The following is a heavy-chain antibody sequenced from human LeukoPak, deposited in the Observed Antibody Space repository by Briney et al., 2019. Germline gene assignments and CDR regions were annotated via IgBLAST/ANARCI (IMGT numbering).Heavy chain of an antibody. CDR3: ARDHSGFHFDY. D-gene: IGHD3-10*01. CDR2: ISAYNGIP. V-gene: IGHV1-18*01. CDR1: GYTFTSYH. J-gene: IGHJ4*02. Sequence: ASVKISCKASGYTFTSYHIAWVRQAPGRGLEWMGWISAYNGIPKYAENLQGRITMTIDTSTSTAYMELRSLRSDDTAVYYCARDHSGFHFDYWGQGTLVTVSS.